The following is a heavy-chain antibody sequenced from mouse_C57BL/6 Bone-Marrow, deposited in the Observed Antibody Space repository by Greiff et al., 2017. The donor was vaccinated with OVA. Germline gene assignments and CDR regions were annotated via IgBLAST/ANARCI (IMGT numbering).Heavy chain of an antibody. CDR2: INPNYGTT. D-gene: IGHD1-1*01. V-gene: IGHV1-39*01. CDR3: ARWDYYGSPAGFAY. Sequence: VQLKESGPELVKPGASVKISCKASGYSFTDYNMNWVKQSNGKSLEWIGVINPNYGTTSYNQKFKGKATLTVDQSSSTAYMQLNSLTSEDSAVYYCARWDYYGSPAGFAYWGQGTLVTVSA. CDR1: GYSFTDYN. J-gene: IGHJ3*01.